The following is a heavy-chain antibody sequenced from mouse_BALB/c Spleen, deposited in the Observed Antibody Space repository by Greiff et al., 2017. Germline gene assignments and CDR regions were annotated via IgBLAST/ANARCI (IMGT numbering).Heavy chain of an antibody. D-gene: IGHD2-4*01. CDR3: ARGDYDEAWFAY. Sequence: DVKLVESGGGLVKPGGSLKLSCAASGFTFSSYAMSWVRQTPEKRLEWVATISSGGSYTYYPDSVKGRFTISRDNAKNTLYLQMSSLRSEDTAMYYCARGDYDEAWFAYWGQGTLVTVSA. J-gene: IGHJ3*01. V-gene: IGHV5-9-3*01. CDR2: ISSGGSYT. CDR1: GFTFSSYA.